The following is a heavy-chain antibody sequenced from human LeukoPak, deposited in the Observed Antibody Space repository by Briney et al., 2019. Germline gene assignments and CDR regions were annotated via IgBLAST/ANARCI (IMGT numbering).Heavy chain of an antibody. V-gene: IGHV5-51*01. J-gene: IGHJ6*02. Sequence: GESLKISCKGSGYSFTSYWIGWVRQMPGKGLEWMGIIYPGDSDTRYSPSFQGRVTISADKSISTAYLQWSSLKASDTAMYYCARPSRPYDILTGYYIHYYYGMDVWGQGTTVTVSS. CDR1: GYSFTSYW. CDR3: ARPSRPYDILTGYYIHYYYGMDV. CDR2: IYPGDSDT. D-gene: IGHD3-9*01.